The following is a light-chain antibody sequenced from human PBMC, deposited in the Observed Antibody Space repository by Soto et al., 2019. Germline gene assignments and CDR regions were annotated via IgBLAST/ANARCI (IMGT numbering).Light chain of an antibody. CDR3: QRYNGYSIT. Sequence: DIQMTQSPSTLSASVGDRVTITCRASQSVSSWLAWYQQKPGKAPKLLIYDGSNLESGVPSRFSGSGSGTEFTLTISSLQPEDFATYYCQRYNGYSITFGQGTRLEIK. CDR1: QSVSSW. CDR2: DGS. V-gene: IGKV1-5*01. J-gene: IGKJ5*01.